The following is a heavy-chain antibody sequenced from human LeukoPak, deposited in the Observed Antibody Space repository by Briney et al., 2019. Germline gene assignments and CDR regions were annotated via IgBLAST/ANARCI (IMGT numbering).Heavy chain of an antibody. CDR3: AKTFALRYFDWVEYFQH. J-gene: IGHJ1*01. Sequence: GGSLRLSCAASGFTVSSNYMSWVRQAPGKGLEWVSVIYSGGSTYYADSVKGRFTISRDNSKNTLYLQMSSLRAEGTAVYYCAKTFALRYFDWVEYFQHWGQGTLVTVSS. CDR2: IYSGGST. V-gene: IGHV3-53*01. D-gene: IGHD3-9*01. CDR1: GFTVSSNY.